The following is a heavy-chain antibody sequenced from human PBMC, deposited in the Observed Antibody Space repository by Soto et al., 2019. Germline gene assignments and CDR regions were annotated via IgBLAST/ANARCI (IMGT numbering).Heavy chain of an antibody. V-gene: IGHV2-5*02. CDR2: IYWDDDK. CDR1: GFSLITTGVG. CDR3: AHSLLDHGVGRERANYFDP. J-gene: IGHJ5*02. Sequence: QITLKESGPTLVRPTQTLTLTCTFSGFSLITTGVGVGWIRQPPGNALAWLALIYWDDDKRYSPSLKSRLTIRKDTSTRVVLVTMVRTDLADTDSYYCAHSLLDHGVGRERANYFDPLGQGTLVTVSS. D-gene: IGHD2-8*01.